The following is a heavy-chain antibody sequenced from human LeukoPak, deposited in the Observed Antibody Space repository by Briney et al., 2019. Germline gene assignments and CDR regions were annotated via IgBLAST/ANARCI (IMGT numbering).Heavy chain of an antibody. Sequence: SENLSLTCAVYGGSFSGYYWSWIRQPPGKGLEWIGEINHRGGTNYNPSLKSRVTMSVDTSTNQCSLKLISVTAADTAVYYCARGTEGDGNNLDYWGQGTLVTVSS. CDR2: INHRGGT. D-gene: IGHD5-24*01. J-gene: IGHJ4*02. CDR3: ARGTEGDGNNLDY. V-gene: IGHV4-34*01. CDR1: GGSFSGYY.